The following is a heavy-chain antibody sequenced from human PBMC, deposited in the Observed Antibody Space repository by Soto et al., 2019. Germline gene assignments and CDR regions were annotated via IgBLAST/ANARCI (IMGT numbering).Heavy chain of an antibody. V-gene: IGHV3-23*01. J-gene: IGHJ4*02. CDR3: AKFRSEVVVAATNY. CDR1: GFNFSNYA. CDR2: ISGSGGST. D-gene: IGHD2-15*01. Sequence: EVQLLESGGDLVQPGGSLRLSCAASGFNFSNYAMSWVRQAPGKGLEWVSAISGSGGSTCYADSVKGRFTISRDNSKNTLYLQMNSLRAEDTAIFFCAKFRSEVVVAATNYWGQGILVTVSS.